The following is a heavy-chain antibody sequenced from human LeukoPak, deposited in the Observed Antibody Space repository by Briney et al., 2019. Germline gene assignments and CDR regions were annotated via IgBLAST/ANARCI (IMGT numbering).Heavy chain of an antibody. D-gene: IGHD5-24*01. CDR2: IYYSGST. J-gene: IGHJ5*02. CDR3: ARDVEMATIRVNWFDP. CDR1: GGSISSSSYY. V-gene: IGHV4-39*07. Sequence: SETLSLTCTVSGGSISSSSYYWGWIRQPPGKGLEWIGSIYYSGSTYYNPSLKSRVTISVDTSKNQFSLKLSPVTAADTAVYYCARDVEMATIRVNWFDPWGQGTLVTVSS.